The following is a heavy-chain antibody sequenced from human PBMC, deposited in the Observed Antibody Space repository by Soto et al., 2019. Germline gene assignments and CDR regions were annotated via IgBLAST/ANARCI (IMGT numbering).Heavy chain of an antibody. Sequence: SETLSLTCIGSGDSISTNQWGWIRQPPGKGLEWIGYIANNGGTNYNPSLKSRLIMSKDMSRNQFSLKLSSVTAADTAVYYCARDVIAPPNYFDPWGKGTLVTVSS. CDR1: GDSISTNQ. D-gene: IGHD4-4*01. CDR3: ARDVIAPPNYFDP. J-gene: IGHJ5*02. V-gene: IGHV4-59*01. CDR2: IANNGGT.